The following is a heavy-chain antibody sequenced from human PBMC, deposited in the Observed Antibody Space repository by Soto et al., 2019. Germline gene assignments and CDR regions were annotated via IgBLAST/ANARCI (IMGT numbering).Heavy chain of an antibody. CDR3: AKGTAVTTGDMAY. CDR1: GFTCSSFA. CDR2: LTGSGDST. J-gene: IGHJ4*02. Sequence: EVQLLESGGGLVQPGGSLRLSCAASGFTCSSFAMTWVLQAPGKELEWVSSLTGSGDSTYYADSVKGRFTISRDNSKNTLYLQMNSLRADDTALYYCAKGTAVTTGDMAYWGQGTLVTVSS. D-gene: IGHD4-17*01. V-gene: IGHV3-23*01.